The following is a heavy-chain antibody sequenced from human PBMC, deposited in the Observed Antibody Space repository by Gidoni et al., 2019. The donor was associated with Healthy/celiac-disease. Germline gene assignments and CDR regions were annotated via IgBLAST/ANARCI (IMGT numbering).Heavy chain of an antibody. J-gene: IGHJ4*02. V-gene: IGHV3-23*01. D-gene: IGHD2-8*01. CDR1: GFTFSSDA. Sequence: EVQLLESGGGLVQPGGSLRRACAASGFTFSSDAMSWVRQAPGQGLEWVSAISGSGGSTYYADSVKGRFTISRDNSKNTLYLQMNSLRAEDTAVYYCAKDLVLSDYWGQGTLVTVSS. CDR2: ISGSGGST. CDR3: AKDLVLSDY.